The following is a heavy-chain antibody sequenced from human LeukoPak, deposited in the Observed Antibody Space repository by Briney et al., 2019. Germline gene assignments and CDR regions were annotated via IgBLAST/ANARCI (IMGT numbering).Heavy chain of an antibody. Sequence: GGSLRLSCAASGFTFSTYWMTWVRQAPGKGLEWVANIKQDGSETYYVDSVKGRFTISRDNAKNSLYLQMSSLRAEDTAVYYCARGVPTGINYFDTWGQETLPTVSS. J-gene: IGHJ4*02. D-gene: IGHD1-1*01. CDR1: GFTFSTYW. CDR3: ARGVPTGINYFDT. V-gene: IGHV3-7*01. CDR2: IKQDGSET.